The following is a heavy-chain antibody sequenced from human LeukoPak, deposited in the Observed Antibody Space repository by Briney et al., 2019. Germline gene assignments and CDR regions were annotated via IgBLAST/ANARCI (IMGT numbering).Heavy chain of an antibody. CDR1: GFSFSNYE. CDR2: ISNSGTTK. CDR3: AAVIDY. Sequence: GGSLRLSCAASGFSFSNYEMNWIRQAPGKGLEWISYISNSGTTKYYADSVKGRFTISRDNAKNSLYLQMNSLRAEDTAVYYCAAVIDYWGQGTLVTVSS. V-gene: IGHV3-48*03. J-gene: IGHJ4*02.